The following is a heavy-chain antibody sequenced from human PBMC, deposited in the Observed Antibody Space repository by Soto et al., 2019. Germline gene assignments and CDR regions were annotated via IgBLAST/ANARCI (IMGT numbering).Heavy chain of an antibody. Sequence: SGTLSLTCAVYGGSFSGYYWSWIRQPPGKGLEWIGEINHSGSTNYNPSLKSQVTISVDTSKNQFSLKLSSVTAADTAVYYCARVGGYSYGSTYDYWGQGTLVTVSS. CDR2: INHSGST. V-gene: IGHV4-34*01. J-gene: IGHJ4*02. CDR1: GGSFSGYY. D-gene: IGHD5-18*01. CDR3: ARVGGYSYGSTYDY.